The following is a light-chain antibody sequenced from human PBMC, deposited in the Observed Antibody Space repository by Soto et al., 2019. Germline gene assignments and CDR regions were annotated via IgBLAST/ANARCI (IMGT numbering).Light chain of an antibody. J-gene: IGKJ1*01. CDR1: QSVDSAF. V-gene: IGKV3-20*01. Sequence: EIVLTQSXGSLSLSLGERATLSCRASQSVDSAFFAWYQQKPGQPPRLLMYGASRRATGIPDRFSGSGSGTDFTLTISRLEPEDFAVYYCQQYASSLTFGQGTKVEI. CDR3: QQYASSLT. CDR2: GAS.